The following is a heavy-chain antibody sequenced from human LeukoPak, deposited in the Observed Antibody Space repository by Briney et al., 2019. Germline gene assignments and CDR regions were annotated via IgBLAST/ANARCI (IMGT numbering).Heavy chain of an antibody. CDR2: IITIFGTA. CDR1: GGTFSSYA. D-gene: IGHD7-27*01. V-gene: IGHV1-69*05. Sequence: SVKVSCKASGGTFSSYAISWVRQAPGQGLEWMGRIITIFGTANYAQKFQGRVTITTDESTSTAYMELSSLRSEDTAVYYCASGATGDVTIFDYWGQGTLVTVSS. J-gene: IGHJ4*02. CDR3: ASGATGDVTIFDY.